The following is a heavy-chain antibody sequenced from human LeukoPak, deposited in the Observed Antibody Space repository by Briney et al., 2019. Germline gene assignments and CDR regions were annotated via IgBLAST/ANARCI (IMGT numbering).Heavy chain of an antibody. D-gene: IGHD3-3*01. Sequence: PGRSLRLSCAASGFTFSSYSMNWVRQAPGKGLEWVSSISSSSSYIYYADSVKGRFTISRDNSKNTLYLQMNSLRAEDTAVYYCAKCSSGFLEWSNFYYYIDVWGKGTTVTVSS. CDR1: GFTFSSYS. CDR2: ISSSSSYI. V-gene: IGHV3-21*04. CDR3: AKCSSGFLEWSNFYYYIDV. J-gene: IGHJ6*03.